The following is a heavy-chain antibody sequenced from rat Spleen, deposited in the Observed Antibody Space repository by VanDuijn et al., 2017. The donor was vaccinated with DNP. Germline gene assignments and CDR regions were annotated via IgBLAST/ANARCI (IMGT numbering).Heavy chain of an antibody. CDR1: GYSITSSY. D-gene: IGHD1-7*01. CDR3: ARQPTGMDY. CDR2: ISYSGST. Sequence: EVQLQESGPGLVKPSQSLSLTCSVTGYSITSSYWGWIRKSPGNKMEWIGHISYSGSTSYNPSLKSRISITRDTSKNQFFLQLNSVTTEDTATYYCARQPTGMDYWGQGVMVIVSS. V-gene: IGHV3-1*01. J-gene: IGHJ2*01.